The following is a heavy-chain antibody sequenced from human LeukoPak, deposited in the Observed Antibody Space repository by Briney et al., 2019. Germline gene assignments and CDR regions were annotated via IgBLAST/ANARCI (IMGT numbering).Heavy chain of an antibody. CDR3: AREGIAAAGTGAFDI. Sequence: GASVKVSCKASGYTFTSYGISWVRQAPGQGLEWMGIINPSGGSTSYAQKFQGRVTMTRDTSTSTVYMELSSLRSEDTAVYYCAREGIAAAGTGAFDIWGQGTMVTVSS. J-gene: IGHJ3*02. CDR1: GYTFTSYG. CDR2: INPSGGST. V-gene: IGHV1-46*01. D-gene: IGHD6-13*01.